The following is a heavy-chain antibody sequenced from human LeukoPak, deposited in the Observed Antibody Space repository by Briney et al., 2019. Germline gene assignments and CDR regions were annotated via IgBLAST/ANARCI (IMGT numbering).Heavy chain of an antibody. Sequence: GASVKVSCKASGYTFTSYGISWVRQAPGQGLEWMGWISAYNGNTNYAQKLQGRVTMTTDTSTSTAYMELGSLRSDDAAVYYCARESGYSCAKGDFDYWGQGTLVTLSS. CDR1: GYTFTSYG. D-gene: IGHD6-19*01. CDR3: ARESGYSCAKGDFDY. CDR2: ISAYNGNT. J-gene: IGHJ4*02. V-gene: IGHV1-18*01.